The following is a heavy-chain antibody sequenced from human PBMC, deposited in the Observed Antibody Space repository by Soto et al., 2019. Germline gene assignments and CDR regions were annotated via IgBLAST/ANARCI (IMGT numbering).Heavy chain of an antibody. CDR2: IYNIVYS. V-gene: IGHV4-59*01. J-gene: IGHJ4*02. CDR1: GGSISGYY. CDR3: ARDRCINGVCYSDC. Sequence: PSETLSLTCTVSGGSISGYYWSWIRQPPGKGLEWIGYIYNIVYSNYNPSLKSRVTISVDTSKNQFSLKLSSVTAADTAVYYCARDRCINGVCYSDCWGQGTLVTVSS. D-gene: IGHD2-8*01.